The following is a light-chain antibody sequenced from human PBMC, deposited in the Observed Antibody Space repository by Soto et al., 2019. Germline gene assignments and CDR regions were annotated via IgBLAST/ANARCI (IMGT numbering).Light chain of an antibody. CDR2: GAS. J-gene: IGKJ5*01. Sequence: EVVLTQSPDTLSLPPGERATLSCRASQSISSYLAWYQQKPGQAPRLLIYGASTRATGIPARFSGSGSGTEFTLTISSLQSEDFAVYYCRQYNNWPPITFGQGTRLE. CDR3: RQYNNWPPIT. V-gene: IGKV3D-15*01. CDR1: QSISSY.